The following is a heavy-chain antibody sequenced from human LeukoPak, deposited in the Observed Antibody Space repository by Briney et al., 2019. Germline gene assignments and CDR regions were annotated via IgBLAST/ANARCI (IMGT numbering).Heavy chain of an antibody. CDR2: ISYDGSNK. D-gene: IGHD3-10*01. CDR3: ARGRSSMVRGVQGAFDI. J-gene: IGHJ3*02. CDR1: GFPFISYA. V-gene: IGHV3-30*03. Sequence: GGSLRLSCAASGFPFISYAIHWVRQAPGKGLEWVAAISYDGSNKFYADSVKGRFTLSRDNPKNRLFLQMNSLRADDTAVYYCARGRSSMVRGVQGAFDIWGQGTMVTVSS.